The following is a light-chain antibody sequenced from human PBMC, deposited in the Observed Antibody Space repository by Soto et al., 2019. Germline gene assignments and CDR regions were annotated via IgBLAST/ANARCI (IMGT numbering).Light chain of an antibody. Sequence: TVLTQSPGTLSLSPGERATLSCRASQSVSNNYLAWYQQKPGQAPRLLIYGASNRATGIPDRFSGSGSGTDFTLTISSLQSEDFAVYYCQEFNYWPPWTFGQGTKVDI. CDR2: GAS. J-gene: IGKJ1*01. V-gene: IGKV3-20*01. CDR1: QSVSNNY. CDR3: QEFNYWPPWT.